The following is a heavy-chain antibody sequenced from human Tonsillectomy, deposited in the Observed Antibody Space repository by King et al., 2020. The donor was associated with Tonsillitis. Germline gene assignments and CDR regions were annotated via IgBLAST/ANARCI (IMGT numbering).Heavy chain of an antibody. J-gene: IGHJ4*02. CDR3: AREYPGTCYFDY. Sequence: QLVQSGAEVKKPGASMKVSCKASGYTFTTYYIHWVRQAPGQGLEWMGMIAPSNGNINYAQKFQGRVTMTRDTSTSTVYMDLSNLRSEDTAVYYCAREYPGTCYFDYWGQGTLVTVSS. CDR1: GYTFTTYY. D-gene: IGHD1-26*01. CDR2: IAPSNGNI. V-gene: IGHV1-46*01.